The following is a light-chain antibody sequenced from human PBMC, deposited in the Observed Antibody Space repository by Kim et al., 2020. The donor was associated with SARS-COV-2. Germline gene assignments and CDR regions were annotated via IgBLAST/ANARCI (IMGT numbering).Light chain of an antibody. CDR2: SNN. Sequence: QSVLTQPPSASGTPGQRVNISCSGSSSNIGSNNVVWYQQFPGAAPNVLIHSNNQRPSGSPDRFSGSRSGTSASLAISGLQSGDEADYYCAVWDDSLKQGVFGGGTQLTVL. CDR3: AVWDDSLKQGV. V-gene: IGLV1-44*01. CDR1: SSNIGSNN. J-gene: IGLJ3*02.